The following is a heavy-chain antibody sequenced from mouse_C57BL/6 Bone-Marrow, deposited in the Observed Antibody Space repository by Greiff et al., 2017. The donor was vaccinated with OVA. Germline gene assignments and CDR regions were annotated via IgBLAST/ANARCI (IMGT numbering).Heavy chain of an antibody. CDR2: ISSGGSYT. D-gene: IGHD1-1*01. CDR1: GYTFSSYG. CDR3: ARRYYYGSSFDY. Sequence: EVKLMESGGDLVKPGGSLKLSCAASGYTFSSYGMSWVSQTPDKRLEWVATISSGGSYTYYPDSVKGRFTISRDNAKNTLYLQMSSLKSEDTAMYYCARRYYYGSSFDYWGQGTTLTVSS. J-gene: IGHJ2*01. V-gene: IGHV5-6*02.